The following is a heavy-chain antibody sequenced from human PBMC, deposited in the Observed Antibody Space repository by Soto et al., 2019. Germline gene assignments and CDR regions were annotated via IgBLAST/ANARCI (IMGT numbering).Heavy chain of an antibody. CDR2: ISSSSSYI. V-gene: IGHV3-21*01. D-gene: IGHD1-1*01. CDR1: GFTFSSYS. Sequence: EVQLVESGGGLVKPGGSLRLSCAASGFTFSSYSMNWVRQAPGKGLEWVSSISSSSSYIYYADSVKGRFTISRDNAKNSLYLQMNSLRAEHTAVYYCARGRTGTLDYWGQGTLVTVSS. CDR3: ARGRTGTLDY. J-gene: IGHJ4*02.